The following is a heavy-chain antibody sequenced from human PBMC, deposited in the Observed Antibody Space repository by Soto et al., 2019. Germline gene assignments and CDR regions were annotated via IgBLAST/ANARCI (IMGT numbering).Heavy chain of an antibody. CDR2: IVSSGGST. Sequence: EVQLVESGGGLVQPGGSLRLSCAASGFTFSSYAMHWVRQAPGKGLEYVSAIVSSGGSTYYANSVKGRFTISRDNSKNTLYLQMGSLRAEDMAVYDGARGAERFGYWGQGTLVTVSS. V-gene: IGHV3-64*01. CDR3: ARGAERFGY. CDR1: GFTFSSYA. J-gene: IGHJ4*02.